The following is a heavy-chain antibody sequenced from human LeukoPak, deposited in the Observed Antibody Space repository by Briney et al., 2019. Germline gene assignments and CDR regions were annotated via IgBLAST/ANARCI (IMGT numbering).Heavy chain of an antibody. D-gene: IGHD6-13*01. CDR1: GFTFGDYA. CDR2: IRSKAYGGTT. CDR3: TRDRDKAAAGTGWFDP. V-gene: IGHV3-49*04. Sequence: GRSLRLSCTASGFTFGDYAMSWVRQAPGKGLEWVGFIRSKAYGGTTEYAASVKGRFTISRDDSKSIAYLQMNSLKTEDTAVYYCTRDRDKAAAGTGWFDPWGQGTLVTVSS. J-gene: IGHJ5*02.